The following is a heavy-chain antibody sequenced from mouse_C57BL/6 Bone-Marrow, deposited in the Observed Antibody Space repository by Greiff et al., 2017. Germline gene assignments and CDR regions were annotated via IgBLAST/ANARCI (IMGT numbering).Heavy chain of an antibody. J-gene: IGHJ2*01. Sequence: VQLMESGAELARPGASVKLSCKASGYTFTSYGISWVKQRTGQGLEWIGEIYPRSGNTYYNEKFKGKATLTADKSSSTAYMELRSLTSEDSAVYFCARSWDYGSSFDYWGQGTTLTVSS. V-gene: IGHV1-81*01. D-gene: IGHD1-1*01. CDR3: ARSWDYGSSFDY. CDR1: GYTFTSYG. CDR2: IYPRSGNT.